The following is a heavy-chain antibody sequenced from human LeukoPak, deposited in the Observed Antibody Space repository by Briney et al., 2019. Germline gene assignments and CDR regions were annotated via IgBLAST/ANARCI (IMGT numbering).Heavy chain of an antibody. CDR1: GFTFSDYY. CDR2: ISSSGSTI. D-gene: IGHD4-17*01. V-gene: IGHV3-11*04. CDR3: ARDLIGMVRGDYVGWFDP. Sequence: GGSLRLSCAASGFTFSDYYMSWIRQAPGKGLEWVSYISSSGSTIYYADSVKGRFTISRDNAKNSLYLQMNSLRAEDTAVYYCARDLIGMVRGDYVGWFDPWGQGTLVTVSS. J-gene: IGHJ5*02.